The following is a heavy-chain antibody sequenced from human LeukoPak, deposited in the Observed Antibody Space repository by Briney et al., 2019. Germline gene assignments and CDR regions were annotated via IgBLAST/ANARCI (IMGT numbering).Heavy chain of an antibody. CDR1: GGSISSGSYY. D-gene: IGHD6-25*01. J-gene: IGHJ4*02. V-gene: IGHV4-61*02. Sequence: TLSLTCTVSGGSISSGSYYWSWIRQPAGKGLEWIGRIYTSGSTNYNPSLKSRVTISVDTSKNQFSLKLSSVTAADTAVYYCARGDSSVYFDYWGQGTLVTVSS. CDR3: ARGDSSVYFDY. CDR2: IYTSGST.